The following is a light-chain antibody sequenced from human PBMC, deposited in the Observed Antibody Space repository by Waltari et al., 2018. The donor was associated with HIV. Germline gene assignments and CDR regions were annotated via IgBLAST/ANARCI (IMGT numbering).Light chain of an antibody. CDR2: EVS. V-gene: IGLV2-14*01. CDR3: CSYIGSAWV. Sequence: QSALPQSASVSGSPGQSITISCTGTSSEAGDYKYVSWYQQYPGKAPKVMIYEVSNRPSGVSNRFSGSWSGNTASLTISGLQPEDEADYYCCSYIGSAWVFGGGTKLTVL. J-gene: IGLJ3*02. CDR1: SSEAGDYKY.